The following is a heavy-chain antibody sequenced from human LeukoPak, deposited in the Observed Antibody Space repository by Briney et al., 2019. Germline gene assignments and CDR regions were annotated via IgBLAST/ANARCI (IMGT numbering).Heavy chain of an antibody. V-gene: IGHV1-58*01. D-gene: IGHD2-2*01. Sequence: ASVKVSCKASGFAFTSTAVQWVRQARGQRLEWIGWILVGSGNTNYAQMFQERVTFTWDVSTSTAYMVLSSLRSEDTAIYYCASDPPYTSSSAWWGQGTLVTVSS. CDR2: ILVGSGNT. CDR1: GFAFTSTA. CDR3: ASDPPYTSSSAW. J-gene: IGHJ4*02.